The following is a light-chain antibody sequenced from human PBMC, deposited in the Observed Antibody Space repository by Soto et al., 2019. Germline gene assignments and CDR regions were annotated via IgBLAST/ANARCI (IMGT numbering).Light chain of an antibody. V-gene: IGKV3-20*01. Sequence: EIMLTQSPGTLSLSPGERATLSCRASQSVSSSYLAWYQQKPGQAPRLLIYGASSRATGIPDRCSGSGSGTDFTLTISGLEPEDVAVYYCQQYGSSSWTLGQGTKVYIK. J-gene: IGKJ1*01. CDR3: QQYGSSSWT. CDR2: GAS. CDR1: QSVSSSY.